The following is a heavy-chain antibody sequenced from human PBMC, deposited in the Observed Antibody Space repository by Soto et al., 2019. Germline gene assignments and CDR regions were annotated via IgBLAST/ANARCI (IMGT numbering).Heavy chain of an antibody. Sequence: QITLKESGPTLVKPTQTLTLTCTFSGFALSTSGVAVDWIRQPPGKALEWLALIYWDDDKRYSPSLKSRLTITKDTSKNQVVLTMTNMDPVDTATYYCAQSEWLRPFDYWGQGTLVTVSS. CDR2: IYWDDDK. CDR3: AQSEWLRPFDY. CDR1: GFALSTSGVA. D-gene: IGHD5-12*01. J-gene: IGHJ4*02. V-gene: IGHV2-5*02.